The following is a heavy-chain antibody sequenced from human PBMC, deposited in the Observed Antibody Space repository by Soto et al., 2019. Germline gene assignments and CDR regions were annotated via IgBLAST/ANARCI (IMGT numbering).Heavy chain of an antibody. V-gene: IGHV4-59*08. Sequence: PSETLSLTCTVSGGSISSYYWSWIRQPPGKGLEWIGYIYYSGSTNYNPSLKSRVTISVDMSKNQFSLKLSSVTAADTAVYSCARHGSGGSEYYYYMDVWGKGTTVTVSS. CDR1: GGSISSYY. J-gene: IGHJ6*03. D-gene: IGHD3-10*01. CDR3: ARHGSGGSEYYYYMDV. CDR2: IYYSGST.